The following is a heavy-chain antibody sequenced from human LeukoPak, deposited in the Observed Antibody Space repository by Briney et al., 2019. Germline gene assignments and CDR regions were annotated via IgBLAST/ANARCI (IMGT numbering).Heavy chain of an antibody. D-gene: IGHD5-12*01. CDR2: IYYSGST. CDR1: GGSISSYY. J-gene: IGHJ6*03. Sequence: NPSETLSLTCTVSGGSISSYYWSWIRQPPGKGLEWIGYIYYSGSTNYNPSLKSRVTISVDTSKNQFSLKLSSVTAADTAVYYCARYSGYDGYYYYYYYMDVWGKGTTVTVSS. CDR3: ARYSGYDGYYYYYYYMDV. V-gene: IGHV4-59*01.